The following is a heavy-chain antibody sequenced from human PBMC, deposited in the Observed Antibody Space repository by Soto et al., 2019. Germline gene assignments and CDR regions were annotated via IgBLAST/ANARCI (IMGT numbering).Heavy chain of an antibody. Sequence: QVQLVESGGGLVKPGGSLRLSCAASGFIFSDYYMSWIRQAPGKGLEWVSYSSSSGRTIYYADSVKGRFTISRDNAKNTLFLQMNSLRVEDTAVYYFARDLAAAAYYYYGMDVWGQGTTVTVSS. CDR2: SSSSGRTI. CDR1: GFIFSDYY. V-gene: IGHV3-11*01. CDR3: ARDLAAAAYYYYGMDV. D-gene: IGHD6-13*01. J-gene: IGHJ6*02.